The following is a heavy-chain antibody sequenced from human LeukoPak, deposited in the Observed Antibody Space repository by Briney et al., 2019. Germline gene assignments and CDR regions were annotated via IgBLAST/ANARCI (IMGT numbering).Heavy chain of an antibody. CDR2: IYYSGST. J-gene: IGHJ4*02. V-gene: IGHV4-39*01. CDR1: GGSISSSRYY. Sequence: SVTLSLTCTVSGGSISSSRYYWGWIRQPPGKGLEWIGSIYYSGSTYYNPSLKSRVTISVDTSRNQFSLKLSSVTAADTAVYYCARGGSRLTTAGDLDYWGQGTPVTVSS. D-gene: IGHD3-16*01. CDR3: ARGGSRLTTAGDLDY.